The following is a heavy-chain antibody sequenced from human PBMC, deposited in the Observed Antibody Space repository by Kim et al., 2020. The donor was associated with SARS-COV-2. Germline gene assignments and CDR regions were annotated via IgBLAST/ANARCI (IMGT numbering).Heavy chain of an antibody. V-gene: IGHV1-69*04. CDR1: GGTFSSYA. J-gene: IGHJ6*03. CDR3: ARGNPPYYYYMDV. Sequence: SVKVSCKASGGTFSSYAISWVRQAPGRGLEWMGRIIPFLGIANYAQKFQGRVTITADTSTSTAYMELNSLRSEDTAVYYCARGNPPYYYYMDVWGKGTTVTVSS. CDR2: IIPFLGIA.